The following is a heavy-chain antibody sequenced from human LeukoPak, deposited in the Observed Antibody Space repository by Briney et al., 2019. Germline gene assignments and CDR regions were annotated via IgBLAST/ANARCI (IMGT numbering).Heavy chain of an antibody. CDR1: GGSFSGYY. Sequence: PSETLSLTCAVYGGSFSGYYWSWIRQPPGKGLEWIGEINHSGGTNYNPSLKSRVTISVDTSKNQFSLKLSSVTAADTAVYYCARPIGGAFDIWGQGTMVTVSS. CDR3: ARPIGGAFDI. J-gene: IGHJ3*02. CDR2: INHSGGT. V-gene: IGHV4-34*01. D-gene: IGHD3-10*01.